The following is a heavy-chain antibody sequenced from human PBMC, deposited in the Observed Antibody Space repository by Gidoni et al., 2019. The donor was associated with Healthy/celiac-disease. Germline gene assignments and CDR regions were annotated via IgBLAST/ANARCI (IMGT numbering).Heavy chain of an antibody. CDR1: GFTFSSYG. CDR2: INSDGSST. V-gene: IGHV3-74*01. D-gene: IGHD3-3*01. CDR3: ARGAPGMLRFLEWLSTDYWYFDL. Sequence: EVQLVESGGGLVQPGGSLRLSCAASGFTFSSYGMHWVRKAPGKGLGWVSRINSDGSSTSYADSVKGRFTISRDNAKNTLYLQMNSLRAEDTAVYYCARGAPGMLRFLEWLSTDYWYFDLWGRGTLVTVSS. J-gene: IGHJ2*01.